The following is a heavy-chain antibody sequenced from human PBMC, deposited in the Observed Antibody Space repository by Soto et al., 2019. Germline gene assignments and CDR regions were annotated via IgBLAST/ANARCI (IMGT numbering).Heavy chain of an antibody. CDR1: GGTFSSYA. V-gene: IGHV1-69*12. D-gene: IGHD3-22*01. Sequence: QVQLVQSGAEVKKPGSSVKVSCKASGGTFSSYAISWVRQAPGQGLEWMGGIIPIFGTANYAQKSQGRVTMTADESTSTAYMELRSLRSEDTAVYYCARGSYYYDSSGHQYFDYCGQGNLVTCSS. CDR3: ARGSYYYDSSGHQYFDY. J-gene: IGHJ4*02. CDR2: IIPIFGTA.